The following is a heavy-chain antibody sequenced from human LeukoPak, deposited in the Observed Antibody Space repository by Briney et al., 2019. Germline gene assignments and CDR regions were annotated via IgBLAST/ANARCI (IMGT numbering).Heavy chain of an antibody. CDR1: GFIFSSYG. CDR3: AKEGDYDQQTY. CDR2: ISYDGSNK. D-gene: IGHD3-3*01. Sequence: GRSLRLSCAASGFIFSSYGMHWVRQAPGKGLEWVAIISYDGSNKYYADSVKGRFTISRDNSKNTLYLQMNSLRAEDTAVYYCAKEGDYDQQTYWGQGTLVTVSS. J-gene: IGHJ4*02. V-gene: IGHV3-30*18.